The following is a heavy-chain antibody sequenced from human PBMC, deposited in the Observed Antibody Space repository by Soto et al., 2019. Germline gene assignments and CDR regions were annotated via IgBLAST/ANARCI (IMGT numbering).Heavy chain of an antibody. CDR1: GGSISSGNW. Sequence: QVLLQESGPGLVKPSGTLSHTCAVSGGSISSGNWWIWVRQSPGKELEWIGEIYHSGITNYNPSLKSRVTISVDNSENQLSLSLNSVTAADTAVYYCARNVRYYIDYWGQGTLVTVSS. J-gene: IGHJ4*02. CDR3: ARNVRYYIDY. CDR2: IYHSGIT. V-gene: IGHV4-4*02.